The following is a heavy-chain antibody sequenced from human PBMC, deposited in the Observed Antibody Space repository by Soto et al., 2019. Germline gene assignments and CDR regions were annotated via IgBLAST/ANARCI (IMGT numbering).Heavy chain of an antibody. D-gene: IGHD3-22*01. CDR1: GGPFISYA. V-gene: IGHV1-69*06. CDR2: IIPIFGTA. J-gene: IGHJ4*02. Sequence: SVKVSCNASGGPFISYAISWVRRAPGQGLEWMGGIIPIFGTANYAQKFQGRVTITADKSTSTAYMELSSLRSEDTAVYYCARDYYDSSGYYQVFDYWGQGTLVTVSS. CDR3: ARDYYDSSGYYQVFDY.